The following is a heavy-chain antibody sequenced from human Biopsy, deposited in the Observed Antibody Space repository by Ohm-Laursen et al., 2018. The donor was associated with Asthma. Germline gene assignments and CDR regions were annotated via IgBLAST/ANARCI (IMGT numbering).Heavy chain of an antibody. CDR2: LIPVLGTP. D-gene: IGHD5-12*01. Sequence: GASVKVSCNASGDSFNNFAISWVRQAPGQGLEWMGGLIPVLGTPDHAQMFEGRVTITADESTSTAYMELSSLRSEDTAVYYCARGYSGTDRSVYYYSGLEVWGQGTTVTVSS. J-gene: IGHJ6*02. CDR1: GDSFNNFA. V-gene: IGHV1-69*13. CDR3: ARGYSGTDRSVYYYSGLEV.